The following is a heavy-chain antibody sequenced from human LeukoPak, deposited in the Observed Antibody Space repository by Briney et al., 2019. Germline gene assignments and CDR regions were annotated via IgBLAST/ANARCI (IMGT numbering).Heavy chain of an antibody. CDR2: ISGSGGST. J-gene: IGHJ4*02. V-gene: IGHV3-23*01. D-gene: IGHD2-2*01. Sequence: GGSLRLSCAASGFTFSSYAMSWVRQAPGKGLEWVSAISGSGGSTYYADSVKGRFTISRDNSKNTLYLQMNSLRAEDTAVYYCAKTASRGLIVVVPAAPYFDYWGQGTLVTASS. CDR1: GFTFSSYA. CDR3: AKTASRGLIVVVPAAPYFDY.